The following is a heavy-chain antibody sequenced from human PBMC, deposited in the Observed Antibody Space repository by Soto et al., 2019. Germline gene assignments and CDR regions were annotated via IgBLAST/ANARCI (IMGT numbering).Heavy chain of an antibody. V-gene: IGHV3-30*03. J-gene: IGHJ4*02. CDR1: GFTFNSFG. D-gene: IGHD2-15*01. CDR2: ISYDGSHK. CDR3: AELGMGYCSGATCYDY. Sequence: QVQLVESGGGVVQPGRSLRLSCAASGFTFNSFGVHWVRQAPGKGLEWVAVISYDGSHKYYGDSVKGRFTISRHNSNNTVFLQVNSLRTDDTGVCYCAELGMGYCSGATCYDYWGQGILVTVSS.